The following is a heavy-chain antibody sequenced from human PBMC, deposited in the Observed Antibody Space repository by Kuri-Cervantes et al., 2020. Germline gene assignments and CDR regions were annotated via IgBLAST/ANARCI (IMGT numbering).Heavy chain of an antibody. V-gene: IGHV3-53*01. D-gene: IGHD3-10*01. Sequence: GESLKISCAASGFTVSSNYMSWVRQAPGKGLEWVSVIYSGGSTYYTHPVKGRFTISRDNSKNTPYLLMNSLRAEDTAVYYCAMAKGSVSERDIWGQGTMVTVSS. CDR3: AMAKGSVSERDI. CDR1: GFTVSSNY. J-gene: IGHJ3*02. CDR2: IYSGGST.